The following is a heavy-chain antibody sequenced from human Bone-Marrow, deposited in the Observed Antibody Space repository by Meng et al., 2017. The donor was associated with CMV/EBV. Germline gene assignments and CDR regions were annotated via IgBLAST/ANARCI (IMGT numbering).Heavy chain of an antibody. CDR3: AKDGRVFVKD. CDR2: IRYDGSNK. CDR1: GFTFSNYG. Sequence: GESLKISCASSGFTFSNYGMHWVRQAPGKGLEWVAFIRYDGSNKYYADSVKGRFTISRDNSKKTLYLQMNSLRGEDTAVYYCAKDGRVFVKDWGQGTTVTVSS. J-gene: IGHJ6*02. V-gene: IGHV3-30*02. D-gene: IGHD3-16*02.